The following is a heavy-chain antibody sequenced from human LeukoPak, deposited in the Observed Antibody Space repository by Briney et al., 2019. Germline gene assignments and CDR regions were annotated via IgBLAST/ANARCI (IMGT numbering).Heavy chain of an antibody. D-gene: IGHD6-13*01. CDR2: ISWNSGST. V-gene: IGHV3-9*01. CDR3: XXDXXSXQQXSHIGGGLFDY. Sequence: GGSLRLSCAASGFTFDDYAMHWVRHAPGKGLEWVSGISWNSGSTGYADSVKGRFTISRDNAKNSLYLQMNSLRAEDTALYYCXXDXXSXQQXSHIGGGLFDYWGQGTLVTVSS. J-gene: IGHJ4*02. CDR1: GFTFDDYA.